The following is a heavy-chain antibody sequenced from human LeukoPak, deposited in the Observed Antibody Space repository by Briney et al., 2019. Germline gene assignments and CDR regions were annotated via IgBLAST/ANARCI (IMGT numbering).Heavy chain of an antibody. CDR1: GASVRSYY. D-gene: IGHD3-22*01. V-gene: IGHV4-59*02. Sequence: PSETLSLTCTVSGASVRSYYWTWIRQPPGKGLEWIGYFYYSGGTVYNPSLKNRVTISVDTSKNQFSLKLSSVTAADTAVYYCAREDYSDRAWDFWGQGTLVTVSS. CDR2: FYYSGGT. CDR3: AREDYSDRAWDF. J-gene: IGHJ4*02.